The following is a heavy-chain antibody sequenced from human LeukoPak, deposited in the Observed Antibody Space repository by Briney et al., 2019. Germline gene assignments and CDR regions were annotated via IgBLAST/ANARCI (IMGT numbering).Heavy chain of an antibody. Sequence: SETLSLTCTVSGGSISSSSYYWGWIRQPPGKGLEWIGSIYYSGSTYHNPSLKSRVTISVDTSKNQFSLKLSSVTAADTAVYYCARHNSGSSDSWGQGTLVTVSS. V-gene: IGHV4-39*01. J-gene: IGHJ4*02. CDR1: GGSISSSSYY. CDR3: ARHNSGSSDS. D-gene: IGHD1-26*01. CDR2: IYYSGST.